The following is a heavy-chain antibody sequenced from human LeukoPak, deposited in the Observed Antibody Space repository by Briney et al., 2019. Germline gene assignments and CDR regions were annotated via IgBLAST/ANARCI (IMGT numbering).Heavy chain of an antibody. CDR2: ISAYNGNT. D-gene: IGHD2-2*01. V-gene: IGHV1-18*04. CDR3: ARVYCSSTSCYFSSRQGGPYYFDY. CDR1: GYTFTGYY. J-gene: IGHJ4*02. Sequence: ASVKVSCKASGYTFTGYYMHWVRQAPGQGLEWMGWISAYNGNTNYAQKLQGRVTMTTDTSTSTAYMELRSLRSDDTAVYYCARVYCSSTSCYFSSRQGGPYYFDYWGQGTLVTVSS.